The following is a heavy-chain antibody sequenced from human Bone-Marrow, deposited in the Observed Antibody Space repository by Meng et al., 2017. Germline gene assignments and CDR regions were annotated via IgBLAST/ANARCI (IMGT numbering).Heavy chain of an antibody. V-gene: IGHV1-69*06. Sequence: SVKVSCKASGGTFSSYAISWVRQAPGQGLEWMGGIIPIFGTANYAQKFQGRVTITADKSTSTAYMELSSLRSEDTAVYYCASPNLRFLKGVTYFDYWGQGTLVTVSS. CDR2: IIPIFGTA. CDR1: GGTFSSYA. J-gene: IGHJ4*02. D-gene: IGHD3-3*01. CDR3: ASPNLRFLKGVTYFDY.